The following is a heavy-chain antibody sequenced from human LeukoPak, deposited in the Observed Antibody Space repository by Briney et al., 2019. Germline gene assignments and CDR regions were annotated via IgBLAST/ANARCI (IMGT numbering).Heavy chain of an antibody. Sequence: PGGSLRLSCAASGFIFSSYWMSWVRQAPGKGLEWVANIKQDGSEKYYVDSVKGRFTISRDNAKNSLNLQMNSLRAEDTAVYYCARGTGPDTFGYWGQGTLVTVSS. V-gene: IGHV3-7*01. CDR1: GFIFSSYW. CDR3: ARGTGPDTFGY. D-gene: IGHD5-18*01. CDR2: IKQDGSEK. J-gene: IGHJ4*02.